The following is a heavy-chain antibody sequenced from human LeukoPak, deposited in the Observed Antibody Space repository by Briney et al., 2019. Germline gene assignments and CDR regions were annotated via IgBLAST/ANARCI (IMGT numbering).Heavy chain of an antibody. CDR3: ARDGDKHGKYCSSTSCYKNWFDP. CDR1: GYTFTNYA. CDR2: ISPYNGNT. V-gene: IGHV1-18*01. D-gene: IGHD2-2*02. J-gene: IGHJ5*02. Sequence: ASVKVSCKASGYTFTNYAITWVRQAPGQGLEWMGWISPYNGNTNYAQKLQGRVTMTTDTSTSTAYMELSSLRSEDTAVYYCARDGDKHGKYCSSTSCYKNWFDPWGQGTLVTVSS.